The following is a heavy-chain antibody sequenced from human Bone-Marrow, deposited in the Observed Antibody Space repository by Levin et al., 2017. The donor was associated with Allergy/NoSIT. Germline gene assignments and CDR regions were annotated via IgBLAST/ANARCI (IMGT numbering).Heavy chain of an antibody. CDR1: GFTFRGYA. Sequence: PGGSLRLSCAASGFTFRGYAMNWVRQAPGKGLEWVSSISDSGNYIYYADSVKGRFTISRDNAKNSLYLQMDSLRAEDTAVYYCARPRTGYFFDYWGQGTLVTVSS. V-gene: IGHV3-21*06. CDR3: ARPRTGYFFDY. J-gene: IGHJ4*02. CDR2: ISDSGNYI.